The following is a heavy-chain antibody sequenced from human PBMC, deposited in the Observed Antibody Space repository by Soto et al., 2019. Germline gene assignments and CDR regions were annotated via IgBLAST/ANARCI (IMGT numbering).Heavy chain of an antibody. J-gene: IGHJ5*02. D-gene: IGHD3-3*01. Sequence: QVQLVQSGAEVKKPGASVKVSCKASGYTFTSYGISWVRQAPGQGLEWMGWISAYNGNTNYAQKLQGRVTMTTDTSTSTAYMELRSLRSDDTAVYYCARDRPTYYDFWRGYYSNWFDPWGQGTLVTVSS. CDR1: GYTFTSYG. V-gene: IGHV1-18*01. CDR2: ISAYNGNT. CDR3: ARDRPTYYDFWRGYYSNWFDP.